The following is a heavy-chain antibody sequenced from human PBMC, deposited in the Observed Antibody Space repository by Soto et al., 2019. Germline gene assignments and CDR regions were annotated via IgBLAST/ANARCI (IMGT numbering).Heavy chain of an antibody. CDR2: ISSSGYTI. Sequence: PGGSLRLSCAASGFTFSSYGMHWVRQAPGKGLEWVSYISSSGYTIHYADSVKGRFTISRDNAKNSLYLQMSSLRAEDTAVYYFEGPAAPVNYWGRGTLVTVSS. D-gene: IGHD3-10*01. J-gene: IGHJ4*02. CDR1: GFTFSSYG. CDR3: EGPAAPVNY. V-gene: IGHV3-48*04.